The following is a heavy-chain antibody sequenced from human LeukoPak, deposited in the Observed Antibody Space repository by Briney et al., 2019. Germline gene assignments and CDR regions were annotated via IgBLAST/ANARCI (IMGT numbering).Heavy chain of an antibody. Sequence: KPGGSLRLSCAASGFTFSNAWMSWVRQAPGKGLEWVGRIKSKTDGGTTDYAAPVKGRFTISRDDSKNTLYLQMNSLKTEDTAVYYCTTEYYYDSSGYYYFDYWGQGTLVTVSS. D-gene: IGHD3-22*01. V-gene: IGHV3-15*01. CDR2: IKSKTDGGTT. CDR1: GFTFSNAW. CDR3: TTEYYYDSSGYYYFDY. J-gene: IGHJ4*02.